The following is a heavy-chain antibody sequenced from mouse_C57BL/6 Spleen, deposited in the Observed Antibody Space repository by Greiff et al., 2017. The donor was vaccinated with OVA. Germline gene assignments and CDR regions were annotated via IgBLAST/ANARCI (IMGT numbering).Heavy chain of an antibody. V-gene: IGHV5-4*01. CDR3: ARRGSAYYGYFDY. J-gene: IGHJ2*01. D-gene: IGHD1-1*01. CDR1: GFTFSSYA. Sequence: DVQLVESGGGLVKPGGSLKLSCAASGFTFSSYAMSWVRQTPEKRLEWVATISDGGSYTYYPDNVKGRFIISRDNAKNNLYLQMSHLKSEDTAMYYSARRGSAYYGYFDYWGQGTTLTVSS. CDR2: ISDGGSYT.